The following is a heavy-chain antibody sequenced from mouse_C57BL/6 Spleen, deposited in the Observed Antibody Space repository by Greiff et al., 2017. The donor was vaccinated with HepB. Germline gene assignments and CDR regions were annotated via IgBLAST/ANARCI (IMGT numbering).Heavy chain of an antibody. Sequence: VQLQQSGAELVRPGASVKLSCTASGFNIKDDYMHWVKQRPEQGLEWIGWIDPENGDTEYASKFQGKATITADTSSNTAYLQLSSLTSEDTAVYYCTTSRYYGDYWGQGTTLTVSS. CDR1: GFNIKDDY. CDR3: TTSRYYGDY. V-gene: IGHV14-4*01. CDR2: IDPENGDT. J-gene: IGHJ2*01. D-gene: IGHD1-1*01.